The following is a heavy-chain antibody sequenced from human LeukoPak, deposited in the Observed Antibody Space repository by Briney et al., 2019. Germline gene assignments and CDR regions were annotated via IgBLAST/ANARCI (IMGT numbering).Heavy chain of an antibody. CDR3: ARTYDFWTGYYFDY. J-gene: IGHJ4*02. CDR2: IIPIFGTA. D-gene: IGHD3-3*01. Sequence: GASVKVSGKPSGATFSSYAISWVRQAPGQGLEWMGGIIPIFGTANYAQKFQGRVTITADESTSTAYMELSSLRSEDTAVYYCARTYDFWTGYYFDYWGQGTLVSVSS. V-gene: IGHV1-69*13. CDR1: GATFSSYA.